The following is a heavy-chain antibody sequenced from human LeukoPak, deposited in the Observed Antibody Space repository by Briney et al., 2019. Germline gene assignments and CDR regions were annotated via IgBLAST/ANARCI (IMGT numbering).Heavy chain of an antibody. V-gene: IGHV6-1*01. CDR3: ARRLTQYDCFDP. CDR1: GDSVSSKSAA. D-gene: IGHD2-2*01. J-gene: IGHJ5*02. CDR2: TYYRSTGYN. Sequence: SQTLSLTCAISGDSVSSKSAAWYWIRQSPSRGLEWLGRTYYRSTGYNDYEVSVRGRITVNADTSKNQFSLHLISVTPEDTAVYYCARRLTQYDCFDPWGQGILVTVSS.